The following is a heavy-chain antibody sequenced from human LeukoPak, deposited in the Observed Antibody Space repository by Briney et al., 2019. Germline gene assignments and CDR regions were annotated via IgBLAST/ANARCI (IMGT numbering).Heavy chain of an antibody. V-gene: IGHV3-30*04. J-gene: IGHJ5*02. Sequence: PGGSLRLSCAASGFTFSSYAMHWVRQAPGKGLEWVAVISYDGSNKHYADSVKGRFTISRDNSKNTLYLQMNSLRAEDTAVYYCAKDRQAYCGGDCYSTNWFDPWGQGTLVTVSS. D-gene: IGHD2-21*02. CDR2: ISYDGSNK. CDR3: AKDRQAYCGGDCYSTNWFDP. CDR1: GFTFSSYA.